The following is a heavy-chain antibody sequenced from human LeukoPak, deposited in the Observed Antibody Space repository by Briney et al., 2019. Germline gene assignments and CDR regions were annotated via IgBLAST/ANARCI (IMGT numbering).Heavy chain of an antibody. Sequence: SETLSLTCTVSGGSISSYYWSWLRQPPGKGLEWIGYIYYSGSTNYNPSLKSRVTISVDTSKNQFSLTLSSVTAADTAVYYCAREQQPTIWGQGTMVTVSS. D-gene: IGHD6-13*01. CDR3: AREQQPTI. CDR1: GGSISSYY. V-gene: IGHV4-59*01. CDR2: IYYSGST. J-gene: IGHJ3*02.